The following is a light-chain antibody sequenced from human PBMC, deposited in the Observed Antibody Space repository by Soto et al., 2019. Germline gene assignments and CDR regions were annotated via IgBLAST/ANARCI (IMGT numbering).Light chain of an antibody. CDR2: EVS. J-gene: IGLJ2*01. CDR3: AAWDDSLNGAV. V-gene: IGLV2-14*01. CDR1: RSDVGGYNY. Sequence: QSVLTQPASVSGSPGQSITISCTGTRSDVGGYNYVSWYQQHPGKAPKLMIYEVSNRPSGVSNRFSGSKSGNTASLTISGRQAEDEADYYCAAWDDSLNGAVFGGGTKLTVL.